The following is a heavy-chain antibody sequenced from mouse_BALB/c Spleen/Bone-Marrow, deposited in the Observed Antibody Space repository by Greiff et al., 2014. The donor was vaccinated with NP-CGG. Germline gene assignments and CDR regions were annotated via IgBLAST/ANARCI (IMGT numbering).Heavy chain of an antibody. CDR1: GFNIKDYY. CDR3: ARGSSGPFVY. V-gene: IGHV14-1*02. Sequence: EVQLQESGAELVRPGALVKLSCKASGFNIKDYYIHWVNQRPEQGLEWIGWITPENGNTIYDPKFQGKARITADTSSNAAYFLLSSLTSEDTAVYYCARGSSGPFVYWGQGTLVTVSA. D-gene: IGHD3-1*01. CDR2: ITPENGNT. J-gene: IGHJ3*01.